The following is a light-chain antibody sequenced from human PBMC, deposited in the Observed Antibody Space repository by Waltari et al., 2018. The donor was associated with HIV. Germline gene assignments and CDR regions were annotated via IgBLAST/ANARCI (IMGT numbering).Light chain of an antibody. CDR1: NTGRKS. J-gene: IGLJ2*01. CDR2: DVS. V-gene: IGLV3-21*02. Sequence: SYVLTPPPSLSVALGQTSRLTCGGSNTGRKSVPRYTQRPGQAPVLVVYDVSDRPSGIPERFSGSNSGNTATLTISRVEAGDEADYYCQVWDSSSTHAGVVFGGGTKLTVL. CDR3: QVWDSSSTHAGVV.